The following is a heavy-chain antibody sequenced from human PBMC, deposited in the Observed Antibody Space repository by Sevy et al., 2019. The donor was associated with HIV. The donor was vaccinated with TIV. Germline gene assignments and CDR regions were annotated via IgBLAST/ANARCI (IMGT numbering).Heavy chain of an antibody. J-gene: IGHJ6*02. D-gene: IGHD3-3*01. CDR3: ARHWRGYSASGMDV. Sequence: GKSLKISCKGSGYSFTNHWIAWVRQMPGRGLEWMGIIYPGDSDTTDSPSFQGQVTITADKSISTTYLQWTSLKASDTAIYYSARHWRGYSASGMDVWGQGTTVTVSS. V-gene: IGHV5-51*01. CDR2: IYPGDSDT. CDR1: GYSFTNHW.